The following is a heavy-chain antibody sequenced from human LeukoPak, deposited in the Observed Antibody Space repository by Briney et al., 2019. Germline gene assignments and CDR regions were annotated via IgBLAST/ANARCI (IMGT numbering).Heavy chain of an antibody. CDR1: GGSISSGDYY. D-gene: IGHD3-3*01. Sequence: SQTLSLTCTVSGGSISSGDYYWSWIRQPPGKGLEWIGYIYYSGGTYYNPSLKSRVTISVDTSKNQFSLKLSSVTAADTAVYYCARAGDFWSGYYSLIDYWGQGTLVTVSS. CDR2: IYYSGGT. J-gene: IGHJ4*02. CDR3: ARAGDFWSGYYSLIDY. V-gene: IGHV4-30-4*08.